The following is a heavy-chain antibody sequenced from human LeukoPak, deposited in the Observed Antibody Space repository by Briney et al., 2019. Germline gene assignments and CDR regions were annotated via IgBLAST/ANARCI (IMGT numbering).Heavy chain of an antibody. Sequence: GGSLRLSCAASGFTFTSYAMSWVRQAPGKGLEWVSSISGSGSGGSTYYADSVKGRFTISRDNSKNTLYLQMNSLRAEDTAVYYCAKSGYNRFDYWGQGTLVTVSS. CDR3: AKSGYNRFDY. CDR1: GFTFTSYA. CDR2: ISGSGSGGST. V-gene: IGHV3-23*01. D-gene: IGHD5-24*01. J-gene: IGHJ4*02.